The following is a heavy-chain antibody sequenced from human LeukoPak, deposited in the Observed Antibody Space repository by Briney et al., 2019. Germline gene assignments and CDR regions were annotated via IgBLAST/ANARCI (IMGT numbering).Heavy chain of an antibody. J-gene: IGHJ4*02. CDR1: GYTFTSYG. CDR2: ISAYNGNT. CDR3: SSIPMLRGAPGYFDF. D-gene: IGHD3-10*01. V-gene: IGHV1-18*01. Sequence: ASVKVSCKASGYTFTSYGISWVRQAPGQGLEWMGWISAYNGNTNYAQKLQGRVTMTTDTSTSTAYMELRSLRSDDTAVYYCSSIPMLRGAPGYFDFWGQGTLVTVSS.